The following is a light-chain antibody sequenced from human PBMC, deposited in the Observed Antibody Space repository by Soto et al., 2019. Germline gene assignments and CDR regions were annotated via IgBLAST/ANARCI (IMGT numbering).Light chain of an antibody. CDR3: QQYYNWPPYT. CDR1: QSVSSN. J-gene: IGKJ2*01. V-gene: IGKV3-15*01. Sequence: EIVLTQSPATLSVSPGDRATLSCRASQSVSSNVARYQQKPGQTPRLLIYGPSTRATGVPPRFSGSRSGTEFTLTISSLQSEDFAVYYCQQYYNWPPYTFGQGTKLDFK. CDR2: GPS.